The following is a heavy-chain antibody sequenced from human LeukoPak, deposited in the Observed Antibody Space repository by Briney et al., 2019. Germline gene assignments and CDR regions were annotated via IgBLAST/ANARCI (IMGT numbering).Heavy chain of an antibody. CDR2: INSDGSST. CDR3: ARRYSSSLPDY. J-gene: IGHJ4*02. D-gene: IGHD6-13*01. V-gene: IGHV3-74*01. CDR1: GFTFSSYW. Sequence: GGSLRLSCAASGFTFSSYWMHWVRQAPGKGLVWVSRINSDGSSTSYADSVKGPFTISRDNAKNTLYLQMNSLRAEDTAVYYCARRYSSSLPDYWGQGTLVTVSS.